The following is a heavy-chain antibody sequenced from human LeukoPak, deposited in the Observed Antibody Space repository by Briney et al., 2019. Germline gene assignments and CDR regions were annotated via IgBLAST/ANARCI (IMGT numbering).Heavy chain of an antibody. J-gene: IGHJ4*02. CDR3: TTEFVVVVAAYYFDY. CDR2: KSKTDGGTT. V-gene: IGHV3-15*01. D-gene: IGHD2-15*01. Sequence: KSKTDGGTTDYAAPVKGRFTISRDDSKNTLYLQMNSLKTEDTAVYHCTTEFVVVVAAYYFDYWGQGTLVTVSS.